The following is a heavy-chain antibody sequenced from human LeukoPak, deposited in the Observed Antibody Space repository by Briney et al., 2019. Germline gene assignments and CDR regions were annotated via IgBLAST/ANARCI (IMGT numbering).Heavy chain of an antibody. V-gene: IGHV1-46*01. J-gene: IGHJ5*02. CDR2: INPTGTGT. CDR1: GYTFINNW. D-gene: IGHD3-10*01. Sequence: ASVKVSCKASGYTFINNWMHWVRQAPGQGLEWIGLINPTGTGTLYAQKFQGRVTMTRDMSTSTDYMELSSLRTEDTAVYYCARDNSVGDIAWWFDPWGQGTLVTVSS. CDR3: ARDNSVGDIAWWFDP.